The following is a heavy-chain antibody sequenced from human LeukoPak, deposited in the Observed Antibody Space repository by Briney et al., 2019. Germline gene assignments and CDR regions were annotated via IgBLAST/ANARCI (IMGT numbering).Heavy chain of an antibody. D-gene: IGHD5-24*01. CDR3: ARGPQGGYNYNWFDP. V-gene: IGHV1-69*01. CDR1: GGTFSNYA. Sequence: SVKVSCKASGGTFSNYAITWVRQAPGQGLEWMGGIIPIFGTANYAQKFQGRVTITEDESTTTVYMEMSRLRSEDTAVYYCARGPQGGYNYNWFDPWGQGTLVTVSS. J-gene: IGHJ5*02. CDR2: IIPIFGTA.